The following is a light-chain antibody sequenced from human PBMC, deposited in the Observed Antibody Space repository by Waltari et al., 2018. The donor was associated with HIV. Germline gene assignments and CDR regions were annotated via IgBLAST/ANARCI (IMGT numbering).Light chain of an antibody. CDR1: HSIGNS. CDR3: QQSYSLPYT. J-gene: IGKJ2*01. Sequence: DIQMTQSPSSVSASVGDRVTITCRASHSIGNSLSWYQQKPEKAPDLLIYGASTLQSGVPSRFSGSGSGTDFTLTIGSLQPEDFATYYCQQSYSLPYTFGQGAKLEIK. CDR2: GAS. V-gene: IGKV1-39*01.